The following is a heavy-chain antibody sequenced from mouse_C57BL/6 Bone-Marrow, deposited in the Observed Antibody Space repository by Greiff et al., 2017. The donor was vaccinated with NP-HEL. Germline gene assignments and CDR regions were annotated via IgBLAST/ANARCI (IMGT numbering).Heavy chain of an antibody. Sequence: VQLQQPGAELVMPGASVKLSCKASGYTFTSYWMHWVKQRPGQGLEWIGEIDPSDSYTNYNQKFKGKSTLTVDKSSSTAYMQLSSLTSEDSAVYYCAREVLRSYYFDYWGQGTTLTVSS. CDR3: AREVLRSYYFDY. D-gene: IGHD1-1*01. CDR2: IDPSDSYT. J-gene: IGHJ2*01. CDR1: GYTFTSYW. V-gene: IGHV1-69*01.